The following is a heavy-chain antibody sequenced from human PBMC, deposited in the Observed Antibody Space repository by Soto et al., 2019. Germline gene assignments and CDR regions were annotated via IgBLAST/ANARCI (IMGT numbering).Heavy chain of an antibody. Sequence: QVQLVESGGGVVQPGRSLRLSCAASGFTFSSYGMHWVRQAPGKGLEWVAVIWYDGSNKYYADSVKGRFTISRDNSKNTLYLPMNNLRAEDTAVYYCARPLDWCSRGSEFAYWGQGSLVTVSS. J-gene: IGHJ4*02. D-gene: IGHD3-9*01. CDR1: GFTFSSYG. CDR2: IWYDGSNK. V-gene: IGHV3-33*01. CDR3: ARPLDWCSRGSEFAY.